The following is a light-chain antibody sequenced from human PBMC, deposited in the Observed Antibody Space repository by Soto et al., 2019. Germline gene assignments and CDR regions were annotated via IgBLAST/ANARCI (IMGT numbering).Light chain of an antibody. V-gene: IGKV3-15*01. J-gene: IGKJ1*01. CDR2: GAS. Sequence: EIVLTQSPATLSFSPGERATLSCRASQGVSSYLAWYQQKPGQAPRLLIYGASTRATGIPARFSGSGSGTEFTLTISSLQSEDFAVYYCQQYNNWLRTFGQGTKVDIK. CDR1: QGVSSY. CDR3: QQYNNWLRT.